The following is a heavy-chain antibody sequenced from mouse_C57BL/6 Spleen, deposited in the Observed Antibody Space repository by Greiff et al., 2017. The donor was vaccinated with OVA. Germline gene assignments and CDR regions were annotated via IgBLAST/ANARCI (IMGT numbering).Heavy chain of an antibody. J-gene: IGHJ4*01. Sequence: QVQLQQPGAELVKPGASVKSSCKASGYTFTSYWMHWVKQRPGQGLEWIGMIHPNSGSTNYNEKFKSKATLTVDKSSSTAYMQLSSLTSEDSAVYYCARKNEGYYAMDYWGQGTSVTVSS. CDR2: IHPNSGST. V-gene: IGHV1-64*01. CDR1: GYTFTSYW. CDR3: ARKNEGYYAMDY.